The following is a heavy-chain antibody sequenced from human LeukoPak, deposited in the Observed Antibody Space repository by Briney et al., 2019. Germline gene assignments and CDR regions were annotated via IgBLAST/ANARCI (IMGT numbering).Heavy chain of an antibody. CDR3: AKDAPTRGQLVKEFDY. CDR2: ISGSGGST. D-gene: IGHD6-13*01. CDR1: GFTFSSYA. J-gene: IGHJ4*02. Sequence: TGGSLRLSCAASGFTFSSYAMSWVRQAPGKGLEWVSTISGSGGSTYYADSVKGRFTISRDNSKNTLYLQMNSLRAEDTAVYYCAKDAPTRGQLVKEFDYWGQGTLVTVSS. V-gene: IGHV3-23*01.